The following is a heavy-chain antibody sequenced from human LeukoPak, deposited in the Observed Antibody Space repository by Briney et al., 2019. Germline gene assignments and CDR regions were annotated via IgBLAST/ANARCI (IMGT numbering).Heavy chain of an antibody. CDR1: GFTFRIYA. CDR3: ARDRLTNDAFDI. D-gene: IGHD2-8*01. J-gene: IGHJ3*02. V-gene: IGHV3-23*01. CDR2: ISNSGGNT. Sequence: GGSLRLSCAASGFTFRIYAMSWVRQAPGKGLEWVSSISNSGGNTYYADFVKGRFTISRDNSKNTLYLQMNSLRAEDTAMYYCARDRLTNDAFDIWGQGTMVTVSS.